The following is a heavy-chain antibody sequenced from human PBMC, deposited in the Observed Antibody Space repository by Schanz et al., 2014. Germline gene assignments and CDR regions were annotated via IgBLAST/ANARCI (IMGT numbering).Heavy chain of an antibody. V-gene: IGHV1-18*01. D-gene: IGHD3-10*01. CDR1: GYIFINSG. CDR2: ISVYTGNT. J-gene: IGHJ4*02. CDR3: GRGNYRRKINFDY. Sequence: QIQLVQSGPEVKKPGATVKVSCKASGYIFINSGISWVRQAPGQGLEWMGWISVYTGNTKYGQKVQGRVTMTADTSTSTAYMRRRSLKADDAAVYSCGRGNYRRKINFDYWGRGTLXTVSS.